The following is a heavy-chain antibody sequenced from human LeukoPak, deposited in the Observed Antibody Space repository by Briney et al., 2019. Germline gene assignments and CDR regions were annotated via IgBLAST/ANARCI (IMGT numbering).Heavy chain of an antibody. CDR3: ARPMELLWFGELTGGGNNWFDP. J-gene: IGHJ5*02. Sequence: ASVKVSCKASGYTFSSFGITWVRHAPGQGLEWMGWISPYIGNTNYAQKFQGRVTITTDTSTSTAYMELRSLRSDDTAVYYCARPMELLWFGELTGGGNNWFDPWGQGTLVTVSS. CDR1: GYTFSSFG. V-gene: IGHV1-18*01. CDR2: ISPYIGNT. D-gene: IGHD3-10*01.